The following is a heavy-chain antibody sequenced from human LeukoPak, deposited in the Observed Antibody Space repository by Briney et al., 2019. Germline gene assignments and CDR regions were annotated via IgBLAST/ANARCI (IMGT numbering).Heavy chain of an antibody. Sequence: SETLSLTCTVSGGYISSYYWSWIRQPAGKGLEWIGRIYTSGSTNYNPSLKSRVTISVDTSKNQFSLKLSSVTAADTAVYYCARGAAAAGMITGYYMDVWGKGTTVTVSS. CDR2: IYTSGST. V-gene: IGHV4-4*07. CDR3: ARGAAAAGMITGYYMDV. D-gene: IGHD6-13*01. J-gene: IGHJ6*03. CDR1: GGYISSYY.